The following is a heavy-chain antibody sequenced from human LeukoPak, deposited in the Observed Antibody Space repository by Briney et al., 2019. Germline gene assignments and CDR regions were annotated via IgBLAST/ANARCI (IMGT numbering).Heavy chain of an antibody. D-gene: IGHD3-10*01. CDR2: ISGSGGST. CDR3: AKRNYGSGSYVGGFDY. CDR1: GFTFSSYA. V-gene: IGHV3-23*01. Sequence: PGGSLRLSCAASGFTFSSYAMSWVRQAPGKGLEWVSAISGSGGSTYYADSVKGRITISRDNSKNTLYLQMNSLRAEDTAVYYCAKRNYGSGSYVGGFDYWGQGTLVTVSS. J-gene: IGHJ4*02.